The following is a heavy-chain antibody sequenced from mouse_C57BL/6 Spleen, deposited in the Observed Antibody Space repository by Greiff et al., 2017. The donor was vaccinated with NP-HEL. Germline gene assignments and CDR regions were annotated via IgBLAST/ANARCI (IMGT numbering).Heavy chain of an antibody. D-gene: IGHD1-1*01. CDR1: GFTFSDYY. J-gene: IGHJ2*01. CDR3: ARDTTDYFDY. Sequence: EVKLMESEGGLVQPGSSMKLSCTASGFTFSDYYMAWVRQVPEKGLEWVANINYDGSSTYYLDSLKSRFIISRDNAKNILYLQMSSLKSEDTATYYCARDTTDYFDYWGQGTTLTVSS. CDR2: INYDGSST. V-gene: IGHV5-16*01.